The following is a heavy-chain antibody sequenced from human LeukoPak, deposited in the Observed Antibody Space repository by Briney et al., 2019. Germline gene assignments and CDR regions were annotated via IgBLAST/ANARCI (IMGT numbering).Heavy chain of an antibody. CDR2: INPSGGST. CDR3: AREAGRNYCGGDCYPDY. J-gene: IGHJ4*02. CDR1: GYTFTSYY. V-gene: IGHV1-46*01. Sequence: ASVKVSCXASGYTFTSYYMHWVRQAPGQGLEWMGIINPSGGSTSYAQKFQGRVTMTRDTSTSTVYMELSSLRSEDTAVYYCAREAGRNYCGGDCYPDYWGQGTLVTVSS. D-gene: IGHD2-21*02.